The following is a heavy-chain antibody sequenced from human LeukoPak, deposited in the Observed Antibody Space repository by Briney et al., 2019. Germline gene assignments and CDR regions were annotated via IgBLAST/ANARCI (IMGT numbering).Heavy chain of an antibody. CDR2: IYHSGST. CDR3: ARRADYYGSGSYIKPYNWFDP. J-gene: IGHJ5*02. Sequence: SETLSLTCTVSGYSISSGYYWGWIRQPPGKGLEWIGSIYHSGSTYYNPSLKSRVTISVDTSKNQFSLKLSSVTAADTAVYYCARRADYYGSGSYIKPYNWFDPWGQGTLVTVSS. D-gene: IGHD3-10*01. CDR1: GYSISSGYY. V-gene: IGHV4-38-2*02.